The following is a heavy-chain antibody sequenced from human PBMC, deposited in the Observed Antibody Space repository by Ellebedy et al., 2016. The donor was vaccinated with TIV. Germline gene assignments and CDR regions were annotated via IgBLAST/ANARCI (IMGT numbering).Heavy chain of an antibody. V-gene: IGHV3-64D*09. J-gene: IGHJ4*02. D-gene: IGHD6-19*01. CDR3: AVVAGTYYIDC. Sequence: GESLKISCSASGFIFSSYAMHWARQAPGKGLEYVSAISSTGGSTYYADSVKGRFTISRDNSKNTLYLQMSSLRPEDTAVYYCAVVAGTYYIDCWGQGTLVTVSS. CDR1: GFIFSSYA. CDR2: ISSTGGST.